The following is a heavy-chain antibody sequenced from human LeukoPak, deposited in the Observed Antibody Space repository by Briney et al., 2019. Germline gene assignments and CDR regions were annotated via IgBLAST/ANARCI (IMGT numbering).Heavy chain of an antibody. CDR2: ISYDGSNK. CDR3: AKGARRQQQLVIGKFGY. J-gene: IGHJ4*02. D-gene: IGHD6-13*01. V-gene: IGHV3-30*18. Sequence: PGRSLRLSCAASGGTFSSYGMHWVRQAPGKGLEWVAVISYDGSNKYYADSVKGRLPISRDNSKNTLYLKMNSLRAEDTAVYYCAKGARRQQQLVIGKFGYWGQGTLVTVSS. CDR1: GGTFSSYG.